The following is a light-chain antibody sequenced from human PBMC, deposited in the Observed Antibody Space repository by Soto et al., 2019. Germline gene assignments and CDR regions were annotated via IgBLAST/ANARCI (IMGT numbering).Light chain of an antibody. CDR1: SNDVGNYNL. CDR2: DVT. CDR3: CSYAGSSAVV. J-gene: IGLJ2*01. V-gene: IGLV2-23*02. Sequence: QSALTQPASVSGSPGQSITISCTGTSNDVGNYNLVSWYQHHPGKAPKLMIYDVTKRPSGVSDRFSGSKSGNTASLTISGLQAEDEGDYYCCSYAGSSAVVLGGGTKLTVL.